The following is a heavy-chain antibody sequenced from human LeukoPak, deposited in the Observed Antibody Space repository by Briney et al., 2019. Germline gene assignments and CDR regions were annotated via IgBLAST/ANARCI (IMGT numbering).Heavy chain of an antibody. D-gene: IGHD6-6*01. J-gene: IGHJ4*02. CDR1: GFTFSSYA. Sequence: GGSLRLSCAASGFTFSSYAMSWVRQAPGKGLEWVSVISSNTGGTYYADSVKGRFTISRDNSRNTLYLQMNSLRAEDTAIYYCSKASSGTCSSSSNWGQGTLGTGSS. CDR3: SKASSGTCSSSSN. CDR2: ISSNTGGT. V-gene: IGHV3-23*01.